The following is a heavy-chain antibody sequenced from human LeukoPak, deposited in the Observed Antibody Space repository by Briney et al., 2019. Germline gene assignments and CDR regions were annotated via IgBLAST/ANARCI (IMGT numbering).Heavy chain of an antibody. J-gene: IGHJ4*02. V-gene: IGHV3-33*03. Sequence: GGSLRLSCAASGFTFSSYGMHWVRQAPGKGLEWVAVIWYDGSTKYYADSVKGRFTISRDNAKNSLYLQMNSLRAEDTAVYYCASGGWLIDYWGQGTLVTVSS. CDR1: GFTFSSYG. D-gene: IGHD6-19*01. CDR3: ASGGWLIDY. CDR2: IWYDGSTK.